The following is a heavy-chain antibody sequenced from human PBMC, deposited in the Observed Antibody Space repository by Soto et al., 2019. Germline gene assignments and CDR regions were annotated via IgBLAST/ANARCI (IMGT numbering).Heavy chain of an antibody. CDR2: IYYSGST. CDR1: GGSISSGGYY. D-gene: IGHD3-10*01. V-gene: IGHV4-31*03. CDR3: ARGGKRGSGSYPVAY. Sequence: QVQLQESGPGLVKPSQTLSLTCTVSGGSISSGGYYWSWIRQHPGKGLEWIGYIYYSGSTYYNPSLKSRVTISVDTSKNQFSLKLSSGTAADTAVYYCARGGKRGSGSYPVAYWGQGTLVTVSS. J-gene: IGHJ4*02.